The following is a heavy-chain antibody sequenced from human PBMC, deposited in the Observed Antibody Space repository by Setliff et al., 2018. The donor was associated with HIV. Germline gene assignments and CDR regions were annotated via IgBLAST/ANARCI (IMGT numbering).Heavy chain of an antibody. J-gene: IGHJ5*02. D-gene: IGHD4-17*01. CDR2: IYYNVNN. CDR1: GVSISSQY. V-gene: IGHV4-59*11. Sequence: PSETLSLTCAVSGVSISSQYWSWIRQPPGKGLEWIGFIYYNVNNNYNPSLKSRVSISVDTSKNQFSLRLSSVTAADTAVYYCARSVTFLVDWFDPWGRGTLVTVSS. CDR3: ARSVTFLVDWFDP.